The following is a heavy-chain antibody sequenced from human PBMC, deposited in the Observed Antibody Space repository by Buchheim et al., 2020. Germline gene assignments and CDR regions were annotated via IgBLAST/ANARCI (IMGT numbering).Heavy chain of an antibody. CDR1: GGSISGYY. CDR3: ARDALVGGWPIFDH. CDR2: IYFSGGS. D-gene: IGHD6-19*01. J-gene: IGHJ4*02. V-gene: IGHV4-59*01. Sequence: QVQLQESGPGLVKPSETLSLSCTVSGGSISGYYYSWIRLSPGKGLEWIGHIYFSGGSSYNPSLKSRVTISADTAKNHPSLMLTSVSAADTAVYYCARDALVGGWPIFDHWGQGTL.